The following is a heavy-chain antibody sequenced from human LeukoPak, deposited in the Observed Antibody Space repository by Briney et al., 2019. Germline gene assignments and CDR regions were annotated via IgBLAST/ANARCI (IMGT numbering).Heavy chain of an antibody. Sequence: PSETLSLTCAVYGGSFSGYYWSWIRQPPGKGLEWIGEINHSGSTNYNPSPKSRVTISVDTSKNQFSLKLSSVIAADTAVYYCARGPSSGYYYSAFDIWGQGTMVTVSS. V-gene: IGHV4-34*01. D-gene: IGHD3-22*01. J-gene: IGHJ3*02. CDR3: ARGPSSGYYYSAFDI. CDR2: INHSGST. CDR1: GGSFSGYY.